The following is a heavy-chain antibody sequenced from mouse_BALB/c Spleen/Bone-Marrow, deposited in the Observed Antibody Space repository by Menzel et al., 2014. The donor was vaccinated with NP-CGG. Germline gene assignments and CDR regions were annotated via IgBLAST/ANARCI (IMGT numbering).Heavy chain of an antibody. D-gene: IGHD1-1*01. Sequence: QVQLKESGPGLVAPSQSLSIPCTVSGFSLTNYGVHWVRRPPGKGLEWLGLTWAGGSTNYNSALMSRLSISKDNSKSXVFLKMNSLQTEDTAMSDCARKDCGSRGGYFDVWGAGTTVTVSS. CDR1: GFSLTNYG. V-gene: IGHV2-9*02. CDR2: TWAGGST. J-gene: IGHJ1*01. CDR3: ARKDCGSRGGYFDV.